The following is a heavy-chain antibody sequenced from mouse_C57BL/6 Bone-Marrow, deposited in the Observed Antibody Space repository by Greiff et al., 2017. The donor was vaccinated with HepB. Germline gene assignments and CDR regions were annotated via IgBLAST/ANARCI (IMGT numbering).Heavy chain of an antibody. D-gene: IGHD2-2*01. Sequence: EVQLQQSGPELVKPGASVKISCKASGYTFTDYYMNWVKQSHGKSLEWIGDINPNNGGTSYNQKFKGKATLTVDKSSSTAYMELRSLTSEDSAVYYCARRGYDGFSFAYWGQGTLVTVSA. CDR3: ARRGYDGFSFAY. V-gene: IGHV1-26*01. J-gene: IGHJ3*01. CDR1: GYTFTDYY. CDR2: INPNNGGT.